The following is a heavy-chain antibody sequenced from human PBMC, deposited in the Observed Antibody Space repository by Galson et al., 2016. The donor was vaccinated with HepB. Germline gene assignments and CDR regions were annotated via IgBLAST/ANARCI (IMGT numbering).Heavy chain of an antibody. J-gene: IGHJ3*01. CDR2: IFYTGTT. D-gene: IGHD3/OR15-3a*01. CDR1: GGSISSSSYY. V-gene: IGHV4-39*01. Sequence: SETLSLTCTVSGGSISSSSYYWAWIRRPPGKGLEWIGSIFYTGTTYYNPSLQNRVTISVDTSKDRFSLQLSSVTAADTAVYYCARQQRAGLVNFWGQGTMVTVSS. CDR3: ARQQRAGLVNF.